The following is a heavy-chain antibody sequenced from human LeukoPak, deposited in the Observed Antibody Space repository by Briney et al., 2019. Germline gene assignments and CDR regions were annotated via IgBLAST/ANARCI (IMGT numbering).Heavy chain of an antibody. Sequence: ASVKVSCKASGYTFTGYYMHWVRQAPGQGLCWITWINPKSGATDYAQRFQGRVTMTSDTTISTAYMELSRLRSDDTAVYYCARKTLAVAATLDYWGQGTLVTVSS. D-gene: IGHD2-15*01. CDR3: ARKTLAVAATLDY. V-gene: IGHV1-2*02. J-gene: IGHJ4*02. CDR1: GYTFTGYY. CDR2: INPKSGAT.